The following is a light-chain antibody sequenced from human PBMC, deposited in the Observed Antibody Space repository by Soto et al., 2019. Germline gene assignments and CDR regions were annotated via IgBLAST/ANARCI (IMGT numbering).Light chain of an antibody. CDR1: QSISTY. Sequence: DIQMTQSPSSLSASAGDRVTITCRASQSISTYLNWYQHKPGQVPRLLIFAASSLQSGVSSRFSGSRAGTDFTITISSLQPEEIATYYCQQRYNCRYTFGQGTKLEIK. CDR2: AAS. J-gene: IGKJ2*01. V-gene: IGKV1-39*01. CDR3: QQRYNCRYT.